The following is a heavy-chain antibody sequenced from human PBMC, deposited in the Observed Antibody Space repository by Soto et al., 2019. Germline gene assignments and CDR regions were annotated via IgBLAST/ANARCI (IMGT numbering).Heavy chain of an antibody. CDR3: ATCAIAVGGEGF. Sequence: GGSLRLSCTASGFTVSDYSVNWVRQAPGKGLEWISYISSACDLILYADSVKGRFTIASDIAKNSLYLQMDSLRDEDSAVYYCATCAIAVGGEGFWGQGTLVTVSS. J-gene: IGHJ4*01. CDR2: ISSACDLI. D-gene: IGHD2-21*01. V-gene: IGHV3-48*02. CDR1: GFTVSDYS.